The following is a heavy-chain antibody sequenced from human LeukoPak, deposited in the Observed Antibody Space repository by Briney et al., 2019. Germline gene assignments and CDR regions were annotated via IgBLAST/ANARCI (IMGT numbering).Heavy chain of an antibody. D-gene: IGHD3-10*01. V-gene: IGHV3-23*01. CDR1: GFTFRSFA. Sequence: PGGSLRLSCSPSGFTFRSFAMHWVRQAPGQGLEWVSTISNVGGRTYYANPVKGRFTISRDNSKSTLYLQMNTLRAEDTAVYYCAKGTYYYDSGSYLECFGEDWGQGTLVTVSS. CDR2: ISNVGGRT. CDR3: AKGTYYYDSGSYLECFGED. J-gene: IGHJ1*01.